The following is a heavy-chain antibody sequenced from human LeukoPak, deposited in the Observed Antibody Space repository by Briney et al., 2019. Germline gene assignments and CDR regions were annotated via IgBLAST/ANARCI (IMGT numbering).Heavy chain of an antibody. J-gene: IGHJ4*02. CDR1: GFTFSSYG. CDR3: AKARGRNLVVVIATPPGIYFDY. Sequence: GGSLRLSCAASGFTFSSYGMQWVRQAPGKGLEWVAFIRYDGSNKYYADSVKGRFTISRDNSKNTLYLQMNSLRAEDTAVYYCAKARGRNLVVVIATPPGIYFDYWGQGTLVTVSS. CDR2: IRYDGSNK. D-gene: IGHD2-21*01. V-gene: IGHV3-30*02.